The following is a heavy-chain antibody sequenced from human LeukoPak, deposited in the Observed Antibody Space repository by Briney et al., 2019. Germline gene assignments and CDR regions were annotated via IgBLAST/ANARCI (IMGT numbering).Heavy chain of an antibody. D-gene: IGHD3-22*01. J-gene: IGHJ4*02. Sequence: AGGSLRLSCAASGFTFSSYAMSWVRQAPGKGLEWVSTIGGNGGSTYYADSVKGRFTISRDNSKNTLYLQMSSLRAEDTAVYYCAKGPVVDPYYFDYWGQGTQVTVSS. CDR2: IGGNGGST. V-gene: IGHV3-23*01. CDR1: GFTFSSYA. CDR3: AKGPVVDPYYFDY.